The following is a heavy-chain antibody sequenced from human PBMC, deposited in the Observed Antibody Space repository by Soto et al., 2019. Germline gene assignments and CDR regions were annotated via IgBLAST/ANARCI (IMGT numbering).Heavy chain of an antibody. CDR2: ISFSGST. CDR1: GGSVSSGSYY. CDR3: ARDHAVIMGFDQ. D-gene: IGHD3-10*01. V-gene: IGHV4-61*03. Sequence: QVQLQESGPGLVKPSETLSLICTVSGGSVSSGSYYWSWVRQPPGKGLEWIGYISFSGSTDYNPSLKRRVTISVDTSNNHFSLKLSSVTAADTAVYCCARDHAVIMGFDQWGQGTLVTVSS. J-gene: IGHJ4*02.